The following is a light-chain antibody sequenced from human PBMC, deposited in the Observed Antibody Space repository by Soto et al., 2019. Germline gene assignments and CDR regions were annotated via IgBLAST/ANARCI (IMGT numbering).Light chain of an antibody. J-gene: IGKJ5*01. CDR3: QQSYSTPIT. Sequence: DIQMTQSPSSLSASVGDRVTITCRASQSISSYLNWYQQKPGKAPKFLIYAASSLQSGVPSRFSGSGSGTDFTLTISSLQPEDFATYYCQQSYSTPITFGQGTRLKIK. V-gene: IGKV1-39*01. CDR1: QSISSY. CDR2: AAS.